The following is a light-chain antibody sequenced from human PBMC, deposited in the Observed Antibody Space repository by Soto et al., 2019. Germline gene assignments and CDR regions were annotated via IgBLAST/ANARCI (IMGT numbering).Light chain of an antibody. CDR3: QQTASVPPT. J-gene: IGKJ4*01. Sequence: DIQMTQSPSSVSAFVGDRVTITCRASQDISSWLAWYQQTPGKAPKLLISAASSLQSGVPSRFSGSGSGTDFTLTISSLPPEDFATYYCQQTASVPPTFGGGTKVEIK. CDR1: QDISSW. CDR2: AAS. V-gene: IGKV1-12*01.